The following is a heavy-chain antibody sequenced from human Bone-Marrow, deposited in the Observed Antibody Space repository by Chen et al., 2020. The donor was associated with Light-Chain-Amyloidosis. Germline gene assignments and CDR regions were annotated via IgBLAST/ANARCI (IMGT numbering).Heavy chain of an antibody. V-gene: IGHV5-51*01. CDR2: IYPDDSDA. Sequence: EVQLEQSGPEVKKPGESLKISSKGSGNTFPNYWIGWVRQMPGKGLEWMGVIYPDDSDARYSPSFEGQVTISADKSITTAYLQWRSLKASDTAMYYCARRRDGYNFDYWGQGTLVTVSS. CDR1: GNTFPNYW. CDR3: ARRRDGYNFDY. D-gene: IGHD5-12*01. J-gene: IGHJ4*02.